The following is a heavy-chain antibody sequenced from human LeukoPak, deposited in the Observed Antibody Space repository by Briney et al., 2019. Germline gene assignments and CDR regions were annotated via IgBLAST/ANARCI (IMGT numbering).Heavy chain of an antibody. J-gene: IGHJ5*02. CDR2: ISSRGSTI. CDR3: ARELAEQNWFDP. CDR1: GFTFSSYE. V-gene: IGHV3-48*03. Sequence: GGSLRLSCAASGFTFSSYEMNWVRQAPGKGLEWVSYISSRGSTIYYADSVKGRFTISRDNAKNSLYLQMNSLRVEDTAVYYCARELAEQNWFDPWGQGTLVTVSS. D-gene: IGHD1-26*01.